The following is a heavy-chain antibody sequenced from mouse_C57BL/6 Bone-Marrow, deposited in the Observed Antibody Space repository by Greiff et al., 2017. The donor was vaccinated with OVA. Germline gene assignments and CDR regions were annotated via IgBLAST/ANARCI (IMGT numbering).Heavy chain of an antibody. D-gene: IGHD1-1*01. Sequence: QVQLQQPGAELVKPGASVKLSCKASGYTFTSYWMHWVKQRPGQGLEWIGMIHPNSGSTNYNEKFKSKATLTVDKSSSTAYMQLSSLTSEDSAVYYCACYYYGSSLYYFDYWGQGTTLTVSS. J-gene: IGHJ2*01. CDR3: ACYYYGSSLYYFDY. CDR1: GYTFTSYW. V-gene: IGHV1-64*01. CDR2: IHPNSGST.